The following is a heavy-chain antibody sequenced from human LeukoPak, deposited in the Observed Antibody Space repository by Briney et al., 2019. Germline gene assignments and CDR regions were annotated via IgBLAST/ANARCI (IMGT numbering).Heavy chain of an antibody. CDR1: GFTFSSYA. V-gene: IGHV3-23*01. D-gene: IGHD3-10*02. Sequence: GGSLRLSCAASGFTFSSYAMRWVRQAPGKGLEWVSAISGSGGSTYYADSVKGRFTISRDNSKNTLYLQMNSLRAEDTAVYYCAKDVRGGPHNWFDPWGQGTLVTVSS. CDR3: AKDVRGGPHNWFDP. J-gene: IGHJ5*02. CDR2: ISGSGGST.